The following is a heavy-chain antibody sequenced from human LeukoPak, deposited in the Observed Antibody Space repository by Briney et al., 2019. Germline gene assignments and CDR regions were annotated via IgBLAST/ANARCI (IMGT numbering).Heavy chain of an antibody. J-gene: IGHJ4*02. CDR2: ISSSSSYI. CDR3: ASLSRYSSSWYADFDY. Sequence: GGSLRLSCAASGFTFSSYSMNWVRQAPGKGLEWVSSISSSSSYIYYADSVKGRFTISRDNAKNSLYLKMNRLRAEDTAVYYCASLSRYSSSWYADFDYWGQGTLVTVSS. D-gene: IGHD6-13*01. V-gene: IGHV3-21*01. CDR1: GFTFSSYS.